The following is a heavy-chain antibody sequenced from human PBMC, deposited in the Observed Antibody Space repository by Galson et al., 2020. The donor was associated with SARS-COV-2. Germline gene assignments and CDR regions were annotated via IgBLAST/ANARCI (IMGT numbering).Heavy chain of an antibody. D-gene: IGHD6-13*01. CDR3: AKSGGSSSYYGMDV. CDR2: IKPDGSDK. V-gene: IGHV3-7*02. Sequence: GESLKISCVGSGFTFSIHWMSWVRQAPGKGLEWVADIKPDGSDKYYVDSVKGRFTIARDNAKNSVYLQMNSLRAEDTAVYYCAKSGGSSSYYGMDVWGQGTTVTVSS. J-gene: IGHJ6*02. CDR1: GFTFSIHW.